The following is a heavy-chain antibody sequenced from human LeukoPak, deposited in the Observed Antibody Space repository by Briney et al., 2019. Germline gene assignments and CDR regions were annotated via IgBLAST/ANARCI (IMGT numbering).Heavy chain of an antibody. D-gene: IGHD6-6*01. CDR3: AKGGYSSSSNWFDP. J-gene: IGHJ5*02. Sequence: TGGSLRLSCAASGFTFSSYGMHWVRQAPGKGLEWVAFIRYDGSNKYYADSVKGRFTISRDNSKNTLYLQMNSLRAEDTAVYYCAKGGYSSSSNWFDPWGQGTLVTVSS. V-gene: IGHV3-30*02. CDR2: IRYDGSNK. CDR1: GFTFSSYG.